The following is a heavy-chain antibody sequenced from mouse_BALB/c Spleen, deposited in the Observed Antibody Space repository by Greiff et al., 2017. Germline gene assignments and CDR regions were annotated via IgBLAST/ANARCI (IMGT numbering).Heavy chain of an antibody. CDR3: ARGLNPFDY. CDR2: IAPGSGST. CDR1: GYTFTSYW. J-gene: IGHJ2*01. V-gene: IGHV1S41*01. Sequence: DLVKPGASVKLSCKASGYTFTSYWINWIKQRPGQGLEWIGRIAPGSGSTYYNEMFKGKATLTVDTSSSTAYIQLSSLSSEDSAVYFCARGLNPFDYWGQGTTLTVSS.